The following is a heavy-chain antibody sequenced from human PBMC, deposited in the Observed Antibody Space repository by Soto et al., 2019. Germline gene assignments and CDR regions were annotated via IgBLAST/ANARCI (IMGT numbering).Heavy chain of an antibody. Sequence: GGSLRLSCAASGFTFSSYAMHWVRQAPGKGLEWVAVISYDGSNKYYADSVKGRFTISRDNSKNTLYLQMNSLRAEDTAVYYCARETKRYDILTGYYDPPFDYWGQGTLVTVSS. CDR2: ISYDGSNK. V-gene: IGHV3-30-3*01. CDR1: GFTFSSYA. CDR3: ARETKRYDILTGYYDPPFDY. J-gene: IGHJ4*02. D-gene: IGHD3-9*01.